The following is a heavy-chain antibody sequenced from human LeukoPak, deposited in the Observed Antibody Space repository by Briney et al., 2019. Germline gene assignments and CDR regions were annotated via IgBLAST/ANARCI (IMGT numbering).Heavy chain of an antibody. CDR2: ISGSSSYI. CDR3: ARARRDYDFWSGYRKEYYYYGMDV. Sequence: GGSLRLSCAASGFTFSSYSMNWVRQAPGKGLEWVSSISGSSSYIYYADSVKGRFTISRDNAKNSLYLQMNSLRAEDTAVYYCARARRDYDFWSGYRKEYYYYGMDVWGQGTTVTVSS. J-gene: IGHJ6*02. V-gene: IGHV3-21*01. D-gene: IGHD3-3*01. CDR1: GFTFSSYS.